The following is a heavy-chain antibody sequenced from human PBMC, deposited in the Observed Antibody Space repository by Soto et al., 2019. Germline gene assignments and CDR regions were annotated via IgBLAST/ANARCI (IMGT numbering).Heavy chain of an antibody. Sequence: EVQLVESGGGLVKPGGSLRLSCAASGFTFSNAWMSWVRQAPGKGLEWVGRIKSKTDGGTTDYAAPVKGRFTISRDDSKNTLYLQMNSLKTEDTAVYYCTTAKEYYYYDSSGYYYFDYWGQGTLVTVSS. J-gene: IGHJ4*02. D-gene: IGHD3-22*01. CDR3: TTAKEYYYYDSSGYYYFDY. CDR2: IKSKTDGGTT. CDR1: GFTFSNAW. V-gene: IGHV3-15*01.